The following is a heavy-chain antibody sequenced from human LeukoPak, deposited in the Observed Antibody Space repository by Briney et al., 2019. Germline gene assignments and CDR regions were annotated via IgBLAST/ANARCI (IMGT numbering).Heavy chain of an antibody. CDR3: AREGSRYCSGGSCYEN. Sequence: ASVKVSCKASGYTFTSYGISWVRQAPGQGLEWMGWISAYNGNTNYAQKLQGRVTMTTDTSTSTAYMELRSLRSVDTAVYYCAREGSRYCSGGSCYENWGQGTLVTVSS. D-gene: IGHD2-15*01. J-gene: IGHJ4*02. CDR2: ISAYNGNT. V-gene: IGHV1-18*01. CDR1: GYTFTSYG.